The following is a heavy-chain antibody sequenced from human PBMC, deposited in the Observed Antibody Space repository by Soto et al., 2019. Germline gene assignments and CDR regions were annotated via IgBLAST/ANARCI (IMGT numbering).Heavy chain of an antibody. J-gene: IGHJ4*02. Sequence: PGGALRLSCAASGLTFCNAWMNWVRQAPGKGLEWVGRIKSKTDGGTTDYAAPVKGRFTISRDDSKNTLYLQMNSLKTEDTAVYYCTTGVYDFWSGYYSYYFDYWGQGTLVTVSS. CDR2: IKSKTDGGTT. CDR1: GLTFCNAW. V-gene: IGHV3-15*07. CDR3: TTGVYDFWSGYYSYYFDY. D-gene: IGHD3-3*01.